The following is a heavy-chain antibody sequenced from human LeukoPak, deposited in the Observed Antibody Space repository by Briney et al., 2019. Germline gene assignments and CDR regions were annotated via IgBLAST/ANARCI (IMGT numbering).Heavy chain of an antibody. V-gene: IGHV3-11*01. CDR1: GFTFSDFC. CDR2: ISSSGSTI. J-gene: IGHJ4*02. D-gene: IGHD1-20*01. Sequence: PGGSLRLSCAASGFTFSDFCMSWIRQAPGKGLEWVSYISSSGSTIYYADSVKGRFTISRDNAKNSLYLQMNSLRAEDTAVYYCARRRYNWNAIDYWGQGTLVTVSS. CDR3: ARRRYNWNAIDY.